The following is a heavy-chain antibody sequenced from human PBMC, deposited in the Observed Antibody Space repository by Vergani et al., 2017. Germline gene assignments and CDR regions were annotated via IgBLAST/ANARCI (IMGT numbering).Heavy chain of an antibody. V-gene: IGHV2-70*01. D-gene: IGHD3-22*01. J-gene: IGHJ4*02. CDR1: GFSLSTSGMC. CDR3: ARGTRDYYDSSGYYTDY. Sequence: QVTLRESGPALVKPTQTLTLTCTFSGFSLSTSGMCVSWIRKPPGKALEWLALIDWDDDKYYSTSLKTRLTISKDTSKNQVVLTMTNMDPVDTATYYCARGTRDYYDSSGYYTDYWGQGTLVTVSS. CDR2: IDWDDDK.